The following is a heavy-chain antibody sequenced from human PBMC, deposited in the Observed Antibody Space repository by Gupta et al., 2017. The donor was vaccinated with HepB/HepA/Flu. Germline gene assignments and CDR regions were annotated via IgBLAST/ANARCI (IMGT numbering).Heavy chain of an antibody. CDR1: VGSISSCHW. D-gene: IGHD2-15*01. J-gene: IGHJ4*02. CDR2: IYHSGST. Sequence: QVQLLVSGPGLLQPSATLSLTCAVSVGSISSCHWWSWVRPPPGKGLEWIGEIYHSGSTNYNPSLKSRVTISEDKQKKQFALKLSSVTAAERAVYYCARESTGVVVAATPVWGQGTLVTVSS. V-gene: IGHV4-4*02. CDR3: ARESTGVVVAATPV.